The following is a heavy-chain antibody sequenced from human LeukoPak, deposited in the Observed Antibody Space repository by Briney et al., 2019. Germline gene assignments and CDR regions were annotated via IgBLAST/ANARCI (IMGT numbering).Heavy chain of an antibody. J-gene: IGHJ6*03. CDR2: ISNSGST. CDR3: VGDALEGYYSYYYMDV. D-gene: IGHD1-1*01. Sequence: PSETLSLTCSVTGGPSISHYWSWIRQPPGKGLEWIGYISNSGSTDYNPSLRSRVTISINTSKNQFSLKLTSVTAADSAVYYCVGDALEGYYSYYYMDVWGRGTTVTVSS. CDR1: GGPSISHY. V-gene: IGHV4-59*11.